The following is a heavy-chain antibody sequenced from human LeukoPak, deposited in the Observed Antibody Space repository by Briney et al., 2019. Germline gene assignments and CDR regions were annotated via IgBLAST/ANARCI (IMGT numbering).Heavy chain of an antibody. Sequence: PSETLSLTCAVYGGSFSGYYWSWIRQPPGKGLEWIGEINHSGSTKYNPSLKSRVTMSLDTSKNQLSLKLSSVTAADTAAYYCARDPGVVTDHYYGLDVWGQGTTVTVSS. J-gene: IGHJ6*02. CDR1: GGSFSGYY. CDR2: INHSGST. V-gene: IGHV4-34*01. CDR3: ARDPGVVTDHYYGLDV. D-gene: IGHD2-21*02.